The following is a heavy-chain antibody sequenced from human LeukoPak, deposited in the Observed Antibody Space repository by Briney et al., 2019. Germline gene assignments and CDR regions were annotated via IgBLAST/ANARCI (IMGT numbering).Heavy chain of an antibody. Sequence: SETLSLTCTVSGGSISSYYWSWIRQPPAKGLEWIGYIYYSGSTNYNPSLKSRVTISVDTSKNQFSLKLSSVTAADTAVYYCARGGGYNPFDYWGQGTLVTVSS. CDR3: ARGGGYNPFDY. D-gene: IGHD5-24*01. CDR1: GGSISSYY. V-gene: IGHV4-59*01. J-gene: IGHJ4*02. CDR2: IYYSGST.